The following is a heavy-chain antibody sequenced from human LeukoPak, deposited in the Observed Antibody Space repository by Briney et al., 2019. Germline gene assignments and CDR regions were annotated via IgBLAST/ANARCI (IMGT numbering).Heavy chain of an antibody. CDR2: ISSSSSYI. D-gene: IGHD3-9*01. Sequence: PGGSLRLSCAASGFTFSSYSMNWVRQAPGKGLEWVSSISSSSSYIYYADSVKGRFTISRGNAQNSLFLQMNSLRAEDTAVYYCARHIDWAFDYWGQGTLLTVSS. V-gene: IGHV3-21*01. CDR3: ARHIDWAFDY. CDR1: GFTFSSYS. J-gene: IGHJ4*02.